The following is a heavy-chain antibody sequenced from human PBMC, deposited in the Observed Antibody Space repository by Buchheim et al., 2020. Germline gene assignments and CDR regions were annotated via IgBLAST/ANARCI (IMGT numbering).Heavy chain of an antibody. D-gene: IGHD1-26*01. CDR3: AADGVGAAYYYYYGMDV. CDR2: IVVGSGNT. CDR1: GFTFTSSA. Sequence: QMQLVQSGPEVKKPGTSVKVSCKASGFTFTSSAVQWVRQARGQRLEWIGWIVVGSGNTNYAPKFQERVTITRDMSTSTAYMELSSLRSEDTAVYYCAADGVGAAYYYYYGMDVGGQGT. J-gene: IGHJ6*02. V-gene: IGHV1-58*01.